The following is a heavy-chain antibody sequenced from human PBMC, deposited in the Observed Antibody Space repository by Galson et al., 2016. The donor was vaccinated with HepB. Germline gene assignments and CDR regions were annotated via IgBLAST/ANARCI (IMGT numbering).Heavy chain of an antibody. V-gene: IGHV3-9*01. Sequence: SLRLSCAASGFTFDDYAMHWVRQAPGKGLEWISGISWNSGTVIYADSVKGRFTISRDNAKNSLYLQMNSLRAEDTALYYCAKDMSIFGVVITHSGGGLDVWGQGTTVTGSS. J-gene: IGHJ6*02. D-gene: IGHD3-3*01. CDR1: GFTFDDYA. CDR2: ISWNSGTV. CDR3: AKDMSIFGVVITHSGGGLDV.